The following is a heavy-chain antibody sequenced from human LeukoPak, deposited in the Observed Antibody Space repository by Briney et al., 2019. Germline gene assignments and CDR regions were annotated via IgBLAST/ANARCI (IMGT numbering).Heavy chain of an antibody. CDR2: ISTGGSPI. J-gene: IGHJ4*02. CDR1: KFTYSTYS. Sequence: GGSLRLSCAVSKFTYSTYSMNWVRQAPGKGLEWVSYISTGGSPIYYADSVKGRFTISRDNAKNSLYLQMSSLRAEDTAVHYCAQTSGYWGQGTLVTVSS. CDR3: AQTSGY. V-gene: IGHV3-48*01.